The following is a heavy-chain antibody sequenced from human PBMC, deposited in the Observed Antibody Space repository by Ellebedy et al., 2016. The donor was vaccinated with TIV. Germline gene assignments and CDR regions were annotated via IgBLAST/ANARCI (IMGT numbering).Heavy chain of an antibody. D-gene: IGHD6-19*01. J-gene: IGHJ4*02. Sequence: SGPTLVXPTQTLTLTCTFSGFSLSTSGVGVGWIRQPPGKALEWLALIYWNDDKRYSPSLKSRLTITKDTSKNQVVLTMTNMDPVDTATYYCAHSMLWPVAGYFDYWGQGTLVTVSS. CDR1: GFSLSTSGVG. CDR2: IYWNDDK. V-gene: IGHV2-5*01. CDR3: AHSMLWPVAGYFDY.